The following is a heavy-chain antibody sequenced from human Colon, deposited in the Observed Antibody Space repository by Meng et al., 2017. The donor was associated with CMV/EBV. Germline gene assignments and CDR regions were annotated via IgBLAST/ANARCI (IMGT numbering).Heavy chain of an antibody. V-gene: IGHV3-21*01. CDR3: ARLGGVPAALLL. Sequence: GESLKISCAASGFSFKVYTMNWVRQAPGKGLEWIASISPSNDYIYFADSVKGRFTISRDNAKNSLYLQMNSLRAEDTAVYYCARLGGVPAALLLWGQGTTVTVSS. CDR1: GFSFKVYT. J-gene: IGHJ6*02. CDR2: ISPSNDYI. D-gene: IGHD2-2*01.